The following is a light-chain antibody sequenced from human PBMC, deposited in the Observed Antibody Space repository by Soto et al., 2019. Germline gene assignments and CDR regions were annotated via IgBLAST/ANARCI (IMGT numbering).Light chain of an antibody. CDR2: GAS. V-gene: IGKV3-15*01. CDR1: QSVSSN. CDR3: QQYNNWPRT. Sequence: EIVMTQSPATLSLSHGERATLSCRASQSVSSNLAWYQQKPGQAPRLLIYGASTRATGIPARFSGSGSGTEFTLTISSLQSEDFAVYYCQQYNNWPRTFGQGTRLEIK. J-gene: IGKJ5*01.